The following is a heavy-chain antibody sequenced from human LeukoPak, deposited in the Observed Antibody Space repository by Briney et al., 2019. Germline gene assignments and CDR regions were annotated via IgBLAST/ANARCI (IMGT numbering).Heavy chain of an antibody. CDR2: ISGSGGST. D-gene: IGHD1-26*01. J-gene: IGHJ1*01. V-gene: IGHV3-23*01. CDR1: GFTLSSYA. CDR3: AKDLRLLRGYFQH. Sequence: GGSLRLSCAASGFTLSSYAMSWVRQAPGKGLEWVSAISGSGGSTYYADSVKGRFTISRDNSKNTLYLQMNSLRAEDTAVYYCAKDLRLLRGYFQHWGQGTLVTVSS.